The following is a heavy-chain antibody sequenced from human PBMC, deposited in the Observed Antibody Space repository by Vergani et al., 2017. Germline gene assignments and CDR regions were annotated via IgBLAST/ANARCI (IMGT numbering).Heavy chain of an antibody. J-gene: IGHJ6*02. CDR2: INTHTGNP. D-gene: IGHD5-18*01. Sequence: QVQLVQSGAEVKKPGASVKVSCKASGYTFTRYAMNWVRQAPGQGLEWMGSINTHTGNPTYAQGFTGRLVFSLDTSVSTAYLQISSLKAEDTGVYYCARDHWDTGSFSYGMDVWGQGTTVTVPS. CDR1: GYTFTRYA. V-gene: IGHV7-4-1*02. CDR3: ARDHWDTGSFSYGMDV.